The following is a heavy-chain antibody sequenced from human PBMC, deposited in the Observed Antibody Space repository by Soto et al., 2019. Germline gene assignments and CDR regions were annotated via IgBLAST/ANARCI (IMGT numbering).Heavy chain of an antibody. D-gene: IGHD6-19*01. Sequence: SETLSLTCTVSGDSISSGGYYWSWIRQHPGKGLEWIGYIYYSGSAYYNPSLKSRVIISVDTSKNQFSLKLSSVTAADTAVYYCARHDGFSSGWIFDYWGHGTLVTVSS. J-gene: IGHJ4*01. CDR2: IYYSGSA. CDR1: GDSISSGGYY. V-gene: IGHV4-31*03. CDR3: ARHDGFSSGWIFDY.